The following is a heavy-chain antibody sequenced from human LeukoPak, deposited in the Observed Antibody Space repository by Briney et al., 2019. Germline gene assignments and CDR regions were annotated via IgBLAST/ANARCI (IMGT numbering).Heavy chain of an antibody. J-gene: IGHJ4*02. CDR3: ARSGVGWFGELYDY. D-gene: IGHD3-10*01. CDR2: IYYSGST. V-gene: IGHV4-30-4*01. CDR1: GGSISSGDYY. Sequence: PSQTLSLTCTVSGGSISSGDYYWSWIRQPPGKGLEWIGYIYYSGSTNYNPSLKSRVTISVDTSKNQFSLKLSSVTAADTAVYYCARSGVGWFGELYDYWGQGTLVTVSS.